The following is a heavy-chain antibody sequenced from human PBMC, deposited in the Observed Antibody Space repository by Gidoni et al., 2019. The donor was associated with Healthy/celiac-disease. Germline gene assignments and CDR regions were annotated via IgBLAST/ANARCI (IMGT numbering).Heavy chain of an antibody. V-gene: IGHV3-9*01. D-gene: IGHD1-26*01. CDR1: GFTFDAYA. CDR3: AKDLDYSGSYHDAFDI. CDR2: ISWNSGSI. J-gene: IGHJ3*02. Sequence: EVQLAESGGGLVQLGRSLRLSCAPSGFTFDAYAMHWVRQAPGKGLEGGSGISWNSGSIGYADSVKGRFTISRDNAKNSLYLQMNRLRAEDTALYYCAKDLDYSGSYHDAFDIWGQGTMVTVSS.